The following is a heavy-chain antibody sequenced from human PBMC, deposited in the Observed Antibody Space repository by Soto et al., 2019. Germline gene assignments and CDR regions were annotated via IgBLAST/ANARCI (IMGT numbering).Heavy chain of an antibody. V-gene: IGHV3-48*01. J-gene: IGHJ3*02. Sequence: GGSMRDWWGAAGGKFGSYGGNWVRQNQGKGLEWVSYISSSSSTIYYADSVKGRFTISRDNSKNMLYLQMNSLRVEDTAVYYCAREVRVRGFAFDIWGQGTIVTVSS. CDR3: AREVRVRGFAFDI. D-gene: IGHD3-3*01. CDR2: ISSSSSTI. CDR1: GGKFGSYG.